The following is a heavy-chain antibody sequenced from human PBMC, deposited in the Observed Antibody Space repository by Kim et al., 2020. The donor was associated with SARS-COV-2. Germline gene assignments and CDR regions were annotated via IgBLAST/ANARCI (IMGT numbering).Heavy chain of an antibody. CDR2: ISSSSSYT. Sequence: GGSLRLSCAASGFTFSDYYMSWIRQAPGKGLEWVSYISSSSSYTNYADSVKGRFTISRDNAKNSLYLQMNSLRAEDTAVYYCARTTTHYYGSGTPYWGQGTLVTVSS. CDR3: ARTTTHYYGSGTPY. J-gene: IGHJ4*02. D-gene: IGHD3-10*01. V-gene: IGHV3-11*03. CDR1: GFTFSDYY.